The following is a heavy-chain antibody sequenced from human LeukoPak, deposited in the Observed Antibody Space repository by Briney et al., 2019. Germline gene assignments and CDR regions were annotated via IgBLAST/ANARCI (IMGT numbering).Heavy chain of an antibody. J-gene: IGHJ2*01. Sequence: SETLSLTCTVSGGSIRSYHWSWIRQPPGKGLEWIGYIYYSGSTNYNPSLKSRVSIAIDTSKNQFSLRLSSVTAADTAVHYCARSPYYYDSSGYYNSLWYFDLWGRGTLVTVSS. D-gene: IGHD3-22*01. CDR3: ARSPYYYDSSGYYNSLWYFDL. CDR1: GGSIRSYH. CDR2: IYYSGST. V-gene: IGHV4-59*08.